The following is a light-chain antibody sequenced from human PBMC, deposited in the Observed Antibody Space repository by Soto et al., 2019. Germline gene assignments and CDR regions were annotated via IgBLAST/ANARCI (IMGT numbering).Light chain of an antibody. J-gene: IGKJ1*01. CDR2: KAS. CDR1: QSISRW. V-gene: IGKV1-5*03. CDR3: QQDNSYSRT. Sequence: EIPITHTLSTLSASLGVPFADTCRASQSISRWLAWYQQKPGKAPKLLIYKASTLESGVPSRFSGSGSGTEFTLTISSLQPDDFATYYCQQDNSYSRTLGQGTKVDI.